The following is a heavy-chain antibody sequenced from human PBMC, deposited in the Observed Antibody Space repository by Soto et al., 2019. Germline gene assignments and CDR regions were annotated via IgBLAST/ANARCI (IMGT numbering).Heavy chain of an antibody. CDR1: GGSFSGYY. CDR3: TRGLHYDTTGPNFAD. D-gene: IGHD1-1*01. J-gene: IGHJ4*02. V-gene: IGHV4-59*01. Sequence: PSETLSLTCAVYGGSFSGYYWSWIRQPPGKGLEWIGFIYYSGTTNYNPSLNSRVAISVDTSKNQFSLRLSPVTAAATGVYYCTRGLHYDTTGPNFADWGQGTLVTVSS. CDR2: IYYSGTT.